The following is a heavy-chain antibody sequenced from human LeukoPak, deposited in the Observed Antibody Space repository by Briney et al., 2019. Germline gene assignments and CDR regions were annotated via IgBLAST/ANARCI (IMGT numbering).Heavy chain of an antibody. CDR1: GFTFSSYS. V-gene: IGHV3-21*01. D-gene: IGHD6-19*01. CDR3: ARGRTVAGTDY. J-gene: IGHJ4*02. Sequence: SGGSLRLSCAASGFTFSSYSMNWVRQAPGKGLEWVSSISSSSSYIYYADSVKGRFTISRDNAKNSLYLQMNSLRAEDTAVYSCARGRTVAGTDYWGQGTLVTVSS. CDR2: ISSSSSYI.